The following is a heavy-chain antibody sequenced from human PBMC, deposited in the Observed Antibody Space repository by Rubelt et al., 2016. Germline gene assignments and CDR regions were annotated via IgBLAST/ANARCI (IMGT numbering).Heavy chain of an antibody. CDR2: ITTLGST. CDR3: AGPPYSSSTSWPFVS. J-gene: IGHJ4*02. Sequence: QVQLQQWGAGLLKPSETLSVTCAVSGGSLSGFSWSWILQPPGKGLEWIGEITTLGSTNYNSSLKSRVNMPVDTSKNQFSRKLRSVTASDTAVYYCAGPPYSSSTSWPFVSWGQGTLVTVSS. CDR1: GGSLSGFS. D-gene: IGHD6-13*01. V-gene: IGHV4-34*02.